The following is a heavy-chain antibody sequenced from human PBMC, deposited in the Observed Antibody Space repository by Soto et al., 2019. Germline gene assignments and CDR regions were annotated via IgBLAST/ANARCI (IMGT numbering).Heavy chain of an antibody. Sequence: SETLSLTCTVSGGSISSGGYYWSWIRQHPGKGLEWIGYIYYSGSTYYNPSLKSRVTISVDTSKNQFSLKLSSVTAADTAVYYCARDSPGMSGMDVWGQGTTVTLSS. D-gene: IGHD1-1*01. CDR2: IYYSGST. CDR3: ARDSPGMSGMDV. J-gene: IGHJ6*02. V-gene: IGHV4-31*03. CDR1: GGSISSGGYY.